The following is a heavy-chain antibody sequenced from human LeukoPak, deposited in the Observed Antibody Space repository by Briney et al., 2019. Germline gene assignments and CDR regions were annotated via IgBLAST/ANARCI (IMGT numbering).Heavy chain of an antibody. CDR2: IWSMTDGGTT. CDR3: ARARDYSIAAAGYYFDY. D-gene: IGHD6-13*01. CDR1: GFTFSHAW. Sequence: PGGSLRLSCAASGFTFSHAWMTWVRQAPGKGLEWVGRIWSMTDGGTTEYAAPVKGRFTISRDDSKNALFLQMNTLKTEDTAMYYCARARDYSIAAAGYYFDYWGQGTLATVSS. V-gene: IGHV3-15*01. J-gene: IGHJ4*02.